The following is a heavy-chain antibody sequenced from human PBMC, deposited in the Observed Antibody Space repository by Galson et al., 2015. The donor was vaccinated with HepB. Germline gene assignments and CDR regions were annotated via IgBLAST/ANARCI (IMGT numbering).Heavy chain of an antibody. CDR3: AKDSSYGPDYYLDY. V-gene: IGHV3-23*01. D-gene: IGHD3-16*01. CDR1: GFTFSSRA. Sequence: SLRLSCAASGFTFSSRAMSWVRQAPGRGLEWVSSIIGGGESTFYADSVKGRFTISRDNSKKTLYLLMNVLRAEDTAIYYCAKDSSYGPDYYLDYWGQGTLVTVSS. J-gene: IGHJ4*02. CDR2: IIGGGEST.